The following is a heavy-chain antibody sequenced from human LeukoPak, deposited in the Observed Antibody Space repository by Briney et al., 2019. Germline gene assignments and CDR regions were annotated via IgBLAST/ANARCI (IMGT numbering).Heavy chain of an antibody. J-gene: IGHJ6*02. CDR1: GGSITGFY. CDR2: IYYTGST. Sequence: PSETLSLTCTVSGGSITGFYWSWIRQPPGKGLEWIGYIYYTGSTNYNPSLKSRVTISVDTSKSQFSLRLSSVTAADTAVHYCARVPITMVRGKNYYYYGMDVWGQGTTVTVSS. V-gene: IGHV4-59*01. D-gene: IGHD3-10*01. CDR3: ARVPITMVRGKNYYYYGMDV.